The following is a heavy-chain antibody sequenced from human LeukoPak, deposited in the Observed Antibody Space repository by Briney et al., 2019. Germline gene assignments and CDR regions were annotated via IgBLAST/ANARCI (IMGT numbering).Heavy chain of an antibody. D-gene: IGHD3-10*01. CDR2: IYYSGST. CDR3: ARSLRSSRITMVRENYYFDY. Sequence: SETLSLTCTVSGGSNSSYYWSWIRQPPGKGLEWIGYIYYSGSTNYNPSLKSRVTISVDTSKNQFSLKLSSVTAADTAVYYCARSLRSSRITMVRENYYFDYWGQGTLVTVSS. CDR1: GGSNSSYY. V-gene: IGHV4-59*01. J-gene: IGHJ4*02.